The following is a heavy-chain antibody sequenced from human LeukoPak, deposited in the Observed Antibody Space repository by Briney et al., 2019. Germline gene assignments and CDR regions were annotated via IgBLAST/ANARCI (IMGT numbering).Heavy chain of an antibody. CDR1: GFTFSNAW. D-gene: IGHD3-22*01. Sequence: GGSLRLSCAASGFTFSNAWMSWVRQAPRKGLEWVGRIKSKTDGGTTDYAAPVKGRFTISRDDSKNTLYLQMNSLKTEDTAVYYCTTDRAQNYYDSSGYPGGYWGQGTLVTVSS. V-gene: IGHV3-15*01. CDR2: IKSKTDGGTT. CDR3: TTDRAQNYYDSSGYPGGY. J-gene: IGHJ4*02.